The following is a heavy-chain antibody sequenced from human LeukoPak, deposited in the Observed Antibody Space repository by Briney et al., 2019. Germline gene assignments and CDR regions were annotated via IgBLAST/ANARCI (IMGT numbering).Heavy chain of an antibody. CDR1: GASVGGNH. Sequence: SETLSLTCAVSGASVGGNHWSWIRQSPEKGLEWIGNIFHDGVTDYNPSFKSRVTMLPDTSKNQFSLRLTSVTAADTAVYYCARGPYSYGPRPFAYWGQGTLVTVSS. CDR2: IFHDGVT. D-gene: IGHD5-18*01. V-gene: IGHV4-59*02. CDR3: ARGPYSYGPRPFAY. J-gene: IGHJ4*02.